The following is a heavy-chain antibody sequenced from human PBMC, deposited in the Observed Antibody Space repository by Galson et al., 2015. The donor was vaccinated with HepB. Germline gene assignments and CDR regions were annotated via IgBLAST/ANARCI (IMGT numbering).Heavy chain of an antibody. D-gene: IGHD2-8*02. CDR2: INPGNGKT. Sequence: SVKVSCKASGYTFTTYAINWVRQAPGQRLEWMGWINPGNGKTKYSQKFQDRFTITKDTSTSTAYMELRSLRSDDTAVYYCARARNLWWQWVDYWGQGTLVTVSS. V-gene: IGHV1-3*01. J-gene: IGHJ4*02. CDR1: GYTFTTYA. CDR3: ARARNLWWQWVDY.